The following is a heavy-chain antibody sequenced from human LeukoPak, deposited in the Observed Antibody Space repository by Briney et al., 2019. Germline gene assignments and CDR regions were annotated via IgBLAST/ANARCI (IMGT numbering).Heavy chain of an antibody. V-gene: IGHV3-66*01. CDR1: GFTFSSYS. CDR3: AREWYYGSGSYLR. J-gene: IGHJ4*02. D-gene: IGHD3-10*01. Sequence: GGSLRLSCAASGFTFSSYSMNWVRQAPGKGLEWVSVIYSGGSTYYADSVKGRFTISRDNSKNTLYLQMNSLRAEDTAVYYCAREWYYGSGSYLRWGQGTLVTVSS. CDR2: IYSGGST.